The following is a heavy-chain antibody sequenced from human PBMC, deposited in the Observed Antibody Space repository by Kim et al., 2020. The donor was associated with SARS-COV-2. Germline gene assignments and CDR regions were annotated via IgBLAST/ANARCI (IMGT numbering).Heavy chain of an antibody. J-gene: IGHJ4*02. D-gene: IGHD1-26*01. CDR2: INTNTGSP. CDR3: ARGAVGPSWAFFDY. CDR1: GYTFTSYS. V-gene: IGHV7-4-1*02. Sequence: ASVKVSCKASGYTFTSYSINWVRQAPGQGLEWMGWINTNTGSPTFAQGFTGRFVFSLDSSASTAYLQISSLKAEDTAIYYCARGAVGPSWAFFDYWGQGT.